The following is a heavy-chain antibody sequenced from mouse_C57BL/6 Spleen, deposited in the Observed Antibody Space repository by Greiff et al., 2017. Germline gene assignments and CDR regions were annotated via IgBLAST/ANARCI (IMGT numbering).Heavy chain of an antibody. D-gene: IGHD2-5*01. CDR1: GYAFSSYW. Sequence: QVQLQQSGAELVKPGASVKISCKASGYAFSSYWLNWVKQRPGKGLEWIGQIYTGDGDTNYNGKFKGKATLTADKSSSTAYMQLSILTSEDSAVYFCATYYNNYGFADWGQGTLVTVAA. CDR2: IYTGDGDT. V-gene: IGHV1-80*01. CDR3: ATYYNNYGFAD. J-gene: IGHJ3*01.